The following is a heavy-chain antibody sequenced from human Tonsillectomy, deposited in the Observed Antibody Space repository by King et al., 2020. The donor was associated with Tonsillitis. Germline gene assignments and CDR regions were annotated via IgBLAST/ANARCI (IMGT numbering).Heavy chain of an antibody. Sequence: VQLVESGAEAKKPGESLRISCQGSGYEFSTYWITWVRQVPGQGLQWMGRIDPSDSYTNYSPSFKGHAIISVDNSINTAYLQWSSLKASDPAIYYCAGIRGWTPRTFEIWGQGTMVTVSS. J-gene: IGHJ3*02. CDR3: AGIRGWTPRTFEI. V-gene: IGHV5-10-1*03. D-gene: IGHD3/OR15-3a*01. CDR1: GYEFSTYW. CDR2: IDPSDSYT.